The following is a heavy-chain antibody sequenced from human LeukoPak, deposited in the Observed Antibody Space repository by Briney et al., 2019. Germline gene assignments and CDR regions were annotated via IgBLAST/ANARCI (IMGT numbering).Heavy chain of an antibody. D-gene: IGHD4-17*01. Sequence: SETLSLTCTVSGGSISSSSYYWGWIRQPPGKGLEWIGSIYYSGSTYYNPSLKSRVTISVDTSKNQFSLKLSSVTAADTAVYYCARDLEDYGDYFLGYFDYWGQGTLVTVSS. CDR1: GGSISSSSYY. J-gene: IGHJ4*02. V-gene: IGHV4-39*07. CDR3: ARDLEDYGDYFLGYFDY. CDR2: IYYSGST.